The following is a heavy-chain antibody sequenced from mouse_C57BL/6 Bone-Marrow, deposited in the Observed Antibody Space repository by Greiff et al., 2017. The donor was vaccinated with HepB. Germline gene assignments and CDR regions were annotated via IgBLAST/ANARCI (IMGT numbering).Heavy chain of an antibody. CDR2: IHPSDSDT. Sequence: QVQLQQPGAELVKPGASVKVSCKASGYTFTSYWMHWVKQRPGQGLEWIGRIHPSDSDTNYNQKFKGKATLTVDKSSSTAYMQLSSLTSEDSAVYYGAIESFYYGSSYGYFDVWGTGTTVTVSS. J-gene: IGHJ1*03. CDR1: GYTFTSYW. D-gene: IGHD1-1*01. CDR3: AIESFYYGSSYGYFDV. V-gene: IGHV1-74*01.